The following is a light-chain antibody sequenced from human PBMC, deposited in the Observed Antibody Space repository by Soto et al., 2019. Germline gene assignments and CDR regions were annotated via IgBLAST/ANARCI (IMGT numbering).Light chain of an antibody. V-gene: IGLV2-14*01. J-gene: IGLJ2*01. CDR2: EVS. CDR1: SSDVGGYNY. CDR3: SSYTRSFTLV. Sequence: QSSLAQPASVSGSPGHSITISCTGDSSDVGGYNYVSWFQQHPGKAPKLMIYEVSHRPSGVSHRFSGSKSGTTASLTISGLQAEDEAHYYCSSYTRSFTLVFGGGTKVTVL.